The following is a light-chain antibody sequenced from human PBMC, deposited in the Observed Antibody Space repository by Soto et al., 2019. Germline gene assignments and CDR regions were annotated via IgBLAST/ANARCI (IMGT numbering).Light chain of an antibody. CDR1: SSDVGGYNY. CDR3: CSYAGTFTYV. CDR2: AVT. V-gene: IGLV2-11*01. Sequence: QSALTKVRSGSGVPGQSGTISCTGTSSDVGGYNYVSWFQQHPGKAPKLMIYAVTERPSGVPDRFSGSKSGNTASLTISGLQAEDEADYYCCSYAGTFTYVFGTGTKVTVL. J-gene: IGLJ1*01.